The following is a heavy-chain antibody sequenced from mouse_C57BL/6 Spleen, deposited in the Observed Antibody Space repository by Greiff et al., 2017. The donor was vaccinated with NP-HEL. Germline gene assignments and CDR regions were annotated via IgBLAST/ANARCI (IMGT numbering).Heavy chain of an antibody. V-gene: IGHV1-54*01. D-gene: IGHD1-1*01. CDR3: ARRWDVRYYYAMDY. CDR2: INPGSGGT. Sequence: VQLQQSGAELVRPGTSVKVSCKASGYAFTNYLIEWVKQRPGQGLEWIGVINPGSGGTNYNEKFKGKATLTADKSSSTAYMQLSSLPSEDSAVYFCARRWDVRYYYAMDYWGQGTSVTVSS. CDR1: GYAFTNYL. J-gene: IGHJ4*01.